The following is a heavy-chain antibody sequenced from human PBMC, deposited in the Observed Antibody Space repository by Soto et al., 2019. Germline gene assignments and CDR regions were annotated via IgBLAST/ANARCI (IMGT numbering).Heavy chain of an antibody. V-gene: IGHV3-23*01. Sequence: GGSLRLSCAASGFTFSSYAMSWVRQAPGKGLEWVSAISGSGGSTYYADSVKGRFTISRDNSKNTLYLQMNSLRAEDTAVYYCAKGVLVPAAIWSRTLLFDYWGQGTLVTVSS. CDR1: GFTFSSYA. J-gene: IGHJ4*02. D-gene: IGHD2-2*01. CDR2: ISGSGGST. CDR3: AKGVLVPAAIWSRTLLFDY.